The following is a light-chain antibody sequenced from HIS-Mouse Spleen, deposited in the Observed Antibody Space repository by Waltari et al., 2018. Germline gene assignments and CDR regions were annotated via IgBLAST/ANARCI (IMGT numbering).Light chain of an antibody. V-gene: IGLV3-1*01. CDR2: QDS. J-gene: IGLJ3*02. Sequence: SYELTQPPSVSVSPGQTASITCPCDKLGDKSACWYQQKPGQSPVLVIYQDSKRPSGIPERFSGSNSGNTATLTISGTQAMDEADYYCQAWDSSTAVFGGGTKLTVL. CDR1: KLGDKS. CDR3: QAWDSSTAV.